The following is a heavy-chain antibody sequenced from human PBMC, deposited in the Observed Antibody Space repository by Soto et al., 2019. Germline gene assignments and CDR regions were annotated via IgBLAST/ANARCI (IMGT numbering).Heavy chain of an antibody. Sequence: LSLTCSVSGASISSFNWNWVRQPAGKGPEWVGRLNIAGTINYNPSLKSRITMSMDTSKNQISLHLRSVTAADTAIYYCARDRGEYTSSWFWYFSNWGHGTLVTVSS. J-gene: IGHJ1*01. CDR1: GASISSFN. CDR3: ARDRGEYTSSWFWYFSN. V-gene: IGHV4-4*07. CDR2: LNIAGTI. D-gene: IGHD6-13*01.